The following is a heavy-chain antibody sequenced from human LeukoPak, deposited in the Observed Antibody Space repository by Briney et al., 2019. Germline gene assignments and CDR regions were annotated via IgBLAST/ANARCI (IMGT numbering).Heavy chain of an antibody. V-gene: IGHV1-18*01. Sequence: ASVKLSCTTSGYSVSNYGITWGRQAPGQGLEGMGWISVYNSRPFYAQHFQGRVTITTDTSTSTDYMEVRSLRSDDAAVYYCAREGLRSIAARRGTRDYMDVWGKGTTVIVSS. CDR1: GYSVSNYG. CDR2: ISVYNSRP. J-gene: IGHJ6*03. CDR3: AREGLRSIAARRGTRDYMDV. D-gene: IGHD6-6*01.